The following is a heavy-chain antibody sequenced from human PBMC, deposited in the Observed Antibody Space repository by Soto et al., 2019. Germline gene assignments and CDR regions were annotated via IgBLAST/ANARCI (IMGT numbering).Heavy chain of an antibody. Sequence: SETLSLTCTVSGGSISSGGYYWSWIRQHPGKGLEWIGYIDYSGSTYYNPSLKSRVTISVDTSKNQFSLKLSSVTDADTAVYYCSRTKYCSSTSCYYFDYWGQGTLVTVSS. CDR1: GGSISSGGYY. CDR2: IDYSGST. V-gene: IGHV4-31*03. D-gene: IGHD2-2*01. J-gene: IGHJ4*02. CDR3: SRTKYCSSTSCYYFDY.